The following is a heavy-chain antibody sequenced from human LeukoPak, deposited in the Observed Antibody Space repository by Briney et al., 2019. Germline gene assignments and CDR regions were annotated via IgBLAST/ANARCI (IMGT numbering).Heavy chain of an antibody. CDR2: ISSSSSYI. Sequence: GGSLRLSCAASGFTFSSYNMNWVRQAPGKGLEWVSSISSSSSYIYYADSVKGRFTISRDNAKNSLYLQMNSLRAEDTAVYYCARDAELRYFDWLFPPRYFDLWGRGTLVTVSS. CDR1: GFTFSSYN. CDR3: ARDAELRYFDWLFPPRYFDL. V-gene: IGHV3-21*01. J-gene: IGHJ2*01. D-gene: IGHD3-9*01.